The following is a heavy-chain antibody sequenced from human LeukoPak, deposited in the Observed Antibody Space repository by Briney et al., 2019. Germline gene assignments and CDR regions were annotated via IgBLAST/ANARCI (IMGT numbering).Heavy chain of an antibody. Sequence: ASVKVSCKASGYNFTTYGFSWVRQAPGQGPEWMGWIIDYDGHTRYSEKLKGRITLTTDRSTSTVYMELRSLTYDDTAHYYCVREGIYLAFDLWGQGTLASVSS. CDR2: IIDYDGHT. CDR1: GYNFTTYG. CDR3: VREGIYLAFDL. D-gene: IGHD3-16*02. J-gene: IGHJ5*01. V-gene: IGHV1-18*01.